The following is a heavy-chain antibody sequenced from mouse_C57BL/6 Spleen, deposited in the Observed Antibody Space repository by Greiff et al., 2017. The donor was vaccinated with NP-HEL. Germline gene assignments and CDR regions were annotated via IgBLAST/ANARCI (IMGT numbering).Heavy chain of an antibody. D-gene: IGHD1-1*01. J-gene: IGHJ2*01. CDR1: GYAFSSSW. Sequence: VQLQQSGPELVKPGASVKISCKASGYAFSSSWMNWVKQRPGKGLEWIGRIYPGDGDTNYNGKFKGKATLTADKSSSTAYMQLSSLTSEDSAVYFCARMEDYYYGSSFDYWGQGTTLTVSS. CDR3: ARMEDYYYGSSFDY. V-gene: IGHV1-82*01. CDR2: IYPGDGDT.